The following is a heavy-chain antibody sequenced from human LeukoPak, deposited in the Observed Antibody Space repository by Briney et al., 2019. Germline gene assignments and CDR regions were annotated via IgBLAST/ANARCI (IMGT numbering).Heavy chain of an antibody. CDR3: ARDRWAPGGRSGSIDY. J-gene: IGHJ4*02. V-gene: IGHV1-18*01. CDR1: GDTFTTYA. D-gene: IGHD3-3*01. Sequence: ASVKVSCKASGDTFTTYAISWVRQAPGQGLEWMRWISTYNGNTNYAQMLQGRVTMTTDTSTSTAYMELRSLRSDDTAVYYCARDRWAPGGRSGSIDYWGQGTLVTVSS. CDR2: ISTYNGNT.